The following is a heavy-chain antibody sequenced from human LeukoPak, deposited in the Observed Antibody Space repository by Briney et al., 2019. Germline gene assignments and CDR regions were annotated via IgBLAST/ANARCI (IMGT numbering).Heavy chain of an antibody. CDR2: IRYDGSNK. Sequence: PGGSLRLSCAASGFTFSSYGMHWARQAPGKGLEWVAFIRYDGSNKYYADSVKGRFTISRDNSKNTLYLQMNSLRAEDTAVYYCGSGIAVDYWGQGTLVTVSS. V-gene: IGHV3-30*02. D-gene: IGHD1-26*01. CDR3: GSGIAVDY. CDR1: GFTFSSYG. J-gene: IGHJ4*02.